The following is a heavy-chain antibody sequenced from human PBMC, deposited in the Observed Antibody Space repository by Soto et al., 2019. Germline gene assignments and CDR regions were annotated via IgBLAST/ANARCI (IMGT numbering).Heavy chain of an antibody. D-gene: IGHD1-26*01. J-gene: IGHJ5*02. CDR3: ARDTNSLDP. CDR2: ISISSSYI. V-gene: IGHV3-21*04. CDR1: GFTFSSYS. Sequence: PGGSLRLSCAASGFTFSSYSMNWVRQAPGKGLEWVSSISISSSYIYYADSVKGRFTMSVDTSRNQFSLKLTSLTAADTAVYYCARDTNSLDPWGQGTLVTVSS.